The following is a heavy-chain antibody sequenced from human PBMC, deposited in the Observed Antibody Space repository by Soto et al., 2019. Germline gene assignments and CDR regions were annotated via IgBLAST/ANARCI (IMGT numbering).Heavy chain of an antibody. Sequence: GSLKLSCAAPGFTFSSHALSLVRQAPGKGLEWVSAISGSGGSTYYADSVKGRFTISRDNSKNTLYLQMNSLRAEDTAVYYCAKGLNPYYYYGMDVWGQGTTVTVSS. CDR1: GFTFSSHA. CDR3: AKGLNPYYYYGMDV. J-gene: IGHJ6*02. CDR2: ISGSGGST. V-gene: IGHV3-23*01.